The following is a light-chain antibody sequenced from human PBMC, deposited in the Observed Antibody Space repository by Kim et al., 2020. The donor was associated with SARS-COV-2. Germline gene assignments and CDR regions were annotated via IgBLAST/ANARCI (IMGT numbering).Light chain of an antibody. CDR3: ASWDDSLNGVV. CDR2: GDN. J-gene: IGLJ2*01. V-gene: IGLV1-44*01. Sequence: GQRVTIPCSGSTSNIGTKTIKWYQQLPGTAPRLLIFGDNQRPSGVPDRFSGSKSGTSASLAINGLQSEDEADYYCASWDDSLNGVVFGGGTKVTVL. CDR1: TSNIGTKT.